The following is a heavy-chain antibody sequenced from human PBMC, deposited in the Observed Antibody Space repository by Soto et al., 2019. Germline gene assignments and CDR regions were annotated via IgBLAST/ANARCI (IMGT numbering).Heavy chain of an antibody. V-gene: IGHV3-7*01. D-gene: IGHD6-25*01. J-gene: IGHJ4*02. CDR3: AREKRANGYFDY. Sequence: EVQLVESGGGLVQPGGSLRLSCAASGFTFSNYLMSWVRQAPGKGLEWVANIKQDGSEKYYVASVNGRFTITRDNAKNSLYLQMNSLRADDTAVYYCAREKRANGYFDYWGQGTLVTVSS. CDR2: IKQDGSEK. CDR1: GFTFSNYL.